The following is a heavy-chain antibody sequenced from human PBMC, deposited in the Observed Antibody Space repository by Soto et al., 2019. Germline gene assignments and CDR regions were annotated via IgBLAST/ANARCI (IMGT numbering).Heavy chain of an antibody. CDR1: GFTFTNYT. V-gene: IGHV3-23*01. J-gene: IGHJ5*02. CDR3: AKMYRGYSGYIQS. CDR2: ISAGGVST. D-gene: IGHD5-12*01. Sequence: GGSLRLSCATSGFTFTNYTMTWVRQGPGKGLEWVSSISAGGVSTYFADSVKGRFTISRDNSKNTLFLHMNSLRAEDTAVYYCAKMYRGYSGYIQSWGQGTLVTGSS.